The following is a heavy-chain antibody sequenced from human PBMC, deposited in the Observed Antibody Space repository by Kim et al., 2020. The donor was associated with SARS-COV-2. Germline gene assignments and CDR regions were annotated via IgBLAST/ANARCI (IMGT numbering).Heavy chain of an antibody. J-gene: IGHJ5*02. CDR3: ARLNGGGWYEYGNWRPPNWFDP. V-gene: IGHV4-59*08. CDR1: GGSISSYY. Sequence: SETLSLTCTVSGGSISSYYWSWIRQPPGKGLEWIGYIYYSGSTNYNPSLKRRVTISVDTSKNQFSLKLSSVTAADTAVYYCARLNGGGWYEYGNWRPPNWFDPWGQGTLVTVSS. CDR2: IYYSGST. D-gene: IGHD6-19*01.